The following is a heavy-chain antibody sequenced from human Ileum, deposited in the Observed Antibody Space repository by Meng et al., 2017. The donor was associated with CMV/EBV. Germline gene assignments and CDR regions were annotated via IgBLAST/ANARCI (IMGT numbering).Heavy chain of an antibody. D-gene: IGHD2-21*01. CDR2: INHSGTT. Sequence: SETLSLTCAVYGESFSGYYWNWIRQPPGKGLEWIGEINHSGTTNYNPSLKNRVSISVDMSKNQFSLKLNSVTAADTAVYYCARGCGGDCYSPYYFYYGMDVWGRGTTVTVSS. J-gene: IGHJ6*02. CDR1: GESFSGYY. CDR3: ARGCGGDCYSPYYFYYGMDV. V-gene: IGHV4-34*01.